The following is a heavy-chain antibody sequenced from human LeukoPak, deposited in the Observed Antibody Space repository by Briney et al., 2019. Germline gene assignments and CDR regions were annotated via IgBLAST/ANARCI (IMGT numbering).Heavy chain of an antibody. CDR3: ARSSGGSGRWGDNWFDP. CDR2: INPKTGST. J-gene: IGHJ5*02. D-gene: IGHD3-10*01. CDR1: GYSFSGNY. Sequence: ASVKVSCKASGYSFSGNYIHWVRQAPAQGLEWMGSINPKTGSTNYAEKFQGRVTMTRDTSISTCYMELSRLRSDDVAVYYCARSSGGSGRWGDNWFDPWGQGTLVIVSS. V-gene: IGHV1-2*02.